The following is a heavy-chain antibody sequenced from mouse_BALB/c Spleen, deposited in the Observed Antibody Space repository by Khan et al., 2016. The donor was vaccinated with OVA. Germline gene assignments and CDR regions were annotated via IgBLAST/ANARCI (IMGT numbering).Heavy chain of an antibody. Sequence: VQLQESGAELVKPGASVKLSCKASGYTFTNYYVYWVKQRPGQGLEWIGEISPSNGGTNFNEKFKTKATLTVDKSSSTAYMQLSSLTSEDSAVXSWTRGDYGNYEGAWFAYWGQGTLVTVSA. CDR2: ISPSNGGT. J-gene: IGHJ3*01. V-gene: IGHV1S81*02. D-gene: IGHD2-1*01. CDR1: GYTFTNYY. CDR3: TRGDYGNYEGAWFAY.